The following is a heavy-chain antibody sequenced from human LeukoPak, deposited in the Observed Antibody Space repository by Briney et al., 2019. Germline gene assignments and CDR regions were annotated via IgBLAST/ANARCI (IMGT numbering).Heavy chain of an antibody. CDR2: INPNSGGT. CDR3: ARVGFGEFSLDY. D-gene: IGHD3-10*01. Sequence: ASVKVSCKASGYTFTGYYMHWVRQAPGQGLEWMGWINPNSGGTNYAQRFQGWVTMTRDTSIGTAYMELSRLRSDDTAVYYCARVGFGEFSLDYWGQGTLVTVSS. V-gene: IGHV1-2*04. J-gene: IGHJ4*02. CDR1: GYTFTGYY.